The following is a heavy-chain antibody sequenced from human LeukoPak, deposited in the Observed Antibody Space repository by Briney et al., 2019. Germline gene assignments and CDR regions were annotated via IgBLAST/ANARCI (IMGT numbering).Heavy chain of an antibody. V-gene: IGHV1-24*01. CDR1: GFTLTNLW. D-gene: IGHD1-26*01. J-gene: IGHJ5*02. Sequence: ASVKVSCTVSGFTLTNLWMHWVRQAPGKGLDWIAGFDPEDSNTIYADYVQGRVTMTEDTSTDTAYMKLSSLRSEDTAVYYCATTRARGKIVGATKVFDAWGQGTLVTVST. CDR2: FDPEDSNT. CDR3: ATTRARGKIVGATKVFDA.